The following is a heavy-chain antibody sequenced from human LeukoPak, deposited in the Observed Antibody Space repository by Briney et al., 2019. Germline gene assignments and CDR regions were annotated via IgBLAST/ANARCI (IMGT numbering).Heavy chain of an antibody. V-gene: IGHV3-48*01. CDR3: AKDRCSNGIGCLYYYMDV. D-gene: IGHD2-8*01. CDR1: EFSVGSNY. Sequence: GGSLRLSCAASEFSVGSNYMTWVRQAPGKGLEWVSYISSSGSTIYYADSVKGRFTISRDNSKNILYLQMNSLRGEDTAVYYCAKDRCSNGIGCLYYYMDVWGKGTTVTISS. CDR2: ISSSGSTI. J-gene: IGHJ6*03.